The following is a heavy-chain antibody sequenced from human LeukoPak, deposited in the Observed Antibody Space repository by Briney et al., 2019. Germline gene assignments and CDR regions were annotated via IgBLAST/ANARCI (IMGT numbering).Heavy chain of an antibody. CDR3: AKAGVVATMIRGVIVGFFDY. J-gene: IGHJ4*02. D-gene: IGHD3-10*01. CDR1: GFTFSTYA. Sequence: GGSLRLSCAASGFTFSTYAMSWVRQAPGKGLEWVSGIGSNGDRTYYADSVKGRFTISRDNSKNTLFLQMGSLRADDTAVYYCAKAGVVATMIRGVIVGFFDYWGQGTLVTVSS. CDR2: IGSNGDRT. V-gene: IGHV3-23*01.